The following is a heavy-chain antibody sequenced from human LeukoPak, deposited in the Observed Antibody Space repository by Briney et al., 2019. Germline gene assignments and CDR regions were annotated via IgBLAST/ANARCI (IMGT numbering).Heavy chain of an antibody. D-gene: IGHD3-10*01. CDR2: IYYNGST. CDR1: GGSISSYY. CDR3: ARDSGTTGEVRFDP. Sequence: SETLSLTCTVSGGSISSYYWSWIRQPPGKGLEWIGYIYYNGSTHYNPSLKSRVTISLDTSKNQFSLKLMSVTAADTAVYYCARDSGTTGEVRFDPWGQGTLVTVSS. V-gene: IGHV4-59*12. J-gene: IGHJ5*02.